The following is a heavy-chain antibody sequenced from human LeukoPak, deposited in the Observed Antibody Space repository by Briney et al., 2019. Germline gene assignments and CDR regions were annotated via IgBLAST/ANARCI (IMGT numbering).Heavy chain of an antibody. CDR3: ARTMSGYSDY. CDR2: IYTSGST. Sequence: SETQSLTCTVSGGSISSGSYYWSWIRQPAGKVLEWIGRIYTSGSTHYNPSLKSRVTISVDTSKNQFSLKLSSVTAADTAVYYCARTMSGYSDYWGQGTLVTVSS. D-gene: IGHD3-3*01. V-gene: IGHV4-61*02. CDR1: GGSISSGSYY. J-gene: IGHJ4*02.